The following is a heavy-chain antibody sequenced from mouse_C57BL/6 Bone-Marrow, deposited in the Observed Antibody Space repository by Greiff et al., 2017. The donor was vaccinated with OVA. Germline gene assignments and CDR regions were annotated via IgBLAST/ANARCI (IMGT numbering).Heavy chain of an antibody. Sequence: EVKVVESGGGLVKPGGSLKLSCAASGFTFSDYGMHWVRQAPEKGLEWVAYISSGSSTIYSADTVKGRFTISRDNAKNTLFLQMTSLRSEDTAMYYCARPFYYERTWFAYWGQGTLVTVSA. CDR2: ISSGSSTI. D-gene: IGHD2-4*01. V-gene: IGHV5-17*01. J-gene: IGHJ3*01. CDR3: ARPFYYERTWFAY. CDR1: GFTFSDYG.